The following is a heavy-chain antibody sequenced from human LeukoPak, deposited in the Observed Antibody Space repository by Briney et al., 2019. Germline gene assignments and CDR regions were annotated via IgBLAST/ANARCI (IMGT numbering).Heavy chain of an antibody. Sequence: SGGSLRLSCAASGFTFSSYGTHWVRQAPGKGLEWVVVIWYDGSNKYYADSVKGRFTISRDNSKNTLYLQMNSLRAEDTAVYYCAAAGFDPWGQGTLVTVSS. V-gene: IGHV3-33*01. CDR1: GFTFSSYG. J-gene: IGHJ5*02. CDR3: AAAGFDP. CDR2: IWYDGSNK.